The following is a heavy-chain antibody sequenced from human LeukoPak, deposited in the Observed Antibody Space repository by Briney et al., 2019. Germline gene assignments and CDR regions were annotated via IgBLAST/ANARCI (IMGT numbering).Heavy chain of an antibody. D-gene: IGHD5-18*01. CDR1: GYTFTSYA. CDR2: INAGNGNT. V-gene: IGHV1-3*01. Sequence: PGASVKVSCKASGYTFTSYAMHWVRQAPGQRLEWMGWINAGNGNTKYSQKFQGRVTITRDTSASTAYMELSSLRSEDTAVYYCARMGVAAMVYFDYWGQGTLVTVSS. CDR3: ARMGVAAMVYFDY. J-gene: IGHJ4*02.